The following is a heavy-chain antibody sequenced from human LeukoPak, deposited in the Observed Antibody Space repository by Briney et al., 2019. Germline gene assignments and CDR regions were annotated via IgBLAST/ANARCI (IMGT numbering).Heavy chain of an antibody. Sequence: PSETLSLTCTVSGGSMSSYYWSWTRQPAGKGLEWIGRIYSTGSTSYNPSLKSRVTMSVDTPKKTFSLKLTSVTAADTAVYYCARVSGAYNWFDPWGQGTLVTVSS. CDR2: IYSTGST. D-gene: IGHD1-1*01. CDR1: GGSMSSYY. CDR3: ARVSGAYNWFDP. J-gene: IGHJ5*02. V-gene: IGHV4-4*07.